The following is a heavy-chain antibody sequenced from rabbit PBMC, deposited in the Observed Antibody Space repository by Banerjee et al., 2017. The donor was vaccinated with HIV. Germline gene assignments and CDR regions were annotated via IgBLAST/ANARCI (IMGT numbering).Heavy chain of an antibody. Sequence: QEQLEESGGGLVKPEGSLTLTCKASGFSFTYKYVMCWVRQAPGKGLEWIACINTGDGNTYYASWVNGRFSISKTSSTTVTLQMTTLTAADTATYFCARSYPGYADTSLNLWGPGTLVTVS. D-gene: IGHD7-1*01. J-gene: IGHJ4*01. CDR1: GFSFTYKYV. CDR3: ARSYPGYADTSLNL. V-gene: IGHV1S45*01. CDR2: INTGDGNT.